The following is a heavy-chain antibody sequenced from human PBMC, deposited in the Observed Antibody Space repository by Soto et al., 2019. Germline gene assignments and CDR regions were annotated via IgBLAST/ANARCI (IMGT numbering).Heavy chain of an antibody. D-gene: IGHD3-9*01. V-gene: IGHV3-30*18. J-gene: IGHJ5*02. CDR3: AKDGSKRYFDWLLSDTYYNWFDP. Sequence: PGGSLRLSCTASGFTFSSYGMHWVRQAPGKGLEWVAVISYDGSNKYYADSVKGRFTIPRDNSKNTLYLQMNSLRAEDTAVYYCAKDGSKRYFDWLLSDTYYNWFDPWGQGTLVTVSS. CDR1: GFTFSSYG. CDR2: ISYDGSNK.